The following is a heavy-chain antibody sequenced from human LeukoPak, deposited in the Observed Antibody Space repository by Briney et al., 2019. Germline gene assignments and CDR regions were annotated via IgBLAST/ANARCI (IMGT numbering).Heavy chain of an antibody. CDR1: GFTFSSYG. D-gene: IGHD3-9*01. CDR2: ISYDGSNK. V-gene: IGHV3-30*18. J-gene: IGHJ4*02. Sequence: GGSLRLSCAASGFTFSSYGMHWVRQAPGKGLEWVAVISYDGSNKYYADSVKGRFTISRDNSKNTLYLQMNSLRAEDTAVYYCAKGYLRYFDPSWFDYWGQGTLVTVSP. CDR3: AKGYLRYFDPSWFDY.